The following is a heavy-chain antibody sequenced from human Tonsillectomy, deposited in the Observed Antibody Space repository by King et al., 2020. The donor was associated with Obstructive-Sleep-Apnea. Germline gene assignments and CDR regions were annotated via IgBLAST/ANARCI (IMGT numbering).Heavy chain of an antibody. CDR3: ARVVRGYPTPGMDV. V-gene: IGHV5-10-1*03. CDR2: IDPSDSYT. Sequence: VQLVESGTEVKKPGESLRISCKGAGYSFTSYWIIWVRQMPGKGLEWMGRIDPSDSYTNYSPSFQGHVTIPTGRAINTAYLQWSSLRASDTAMYYCARVVRGYPTPGMDVWGQGTAVTVSS. CDR1: GYSFTSYW. D-gene: IGHD2-15*01. J-gene: IGHJ6*02.